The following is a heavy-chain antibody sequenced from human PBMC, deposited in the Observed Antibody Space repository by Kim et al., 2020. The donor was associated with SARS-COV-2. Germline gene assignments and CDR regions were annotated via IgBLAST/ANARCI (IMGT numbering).Heavy chain of an antibody. CDR2: IIPIFGTA. Sequence: SVKVSCKASGGTFSSYAISWVRQAPGQGLEWMGGIIPIFGTANYAQKFQGRVTITADESTSTAYMELSSLRSEDTAVYYCARGMAAAAYRWFDPWGQGTLVTVSS. J-gene: IGHJ5*02. CDR1: GGTFSSYA. D-gene: IGHD6-13*01. V-gene: IGHV1-69*13. CDR3: ARGMAAAAYRWFDP.